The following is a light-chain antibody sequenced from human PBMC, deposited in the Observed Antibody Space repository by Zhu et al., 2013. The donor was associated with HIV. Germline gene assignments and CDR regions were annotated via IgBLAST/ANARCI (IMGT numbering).Light chain of an antibody. J-gene: IGLJ1*01. CDR1: SSDVGGYEF. CDR2: EVS. V-gene: IGLV2-14*01. Sequence: QSALTQPASVSGSPGQSITISCTGSSSDVGGYEFVSWYQLHPGKAPKLIIPEVSNRPSGVSDRFSASKSGHTASLTISGLQSDDEADYYCSSYTTSSTRVFGTGTKVTVL. CDR3: SSYTTSSTRV.